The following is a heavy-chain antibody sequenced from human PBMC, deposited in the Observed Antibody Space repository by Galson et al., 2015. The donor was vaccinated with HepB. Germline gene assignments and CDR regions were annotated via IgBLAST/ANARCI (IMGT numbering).Heavy chain of an antibody. V-gene: IGHV3-23*01. Sequence: SLRLSCAASGFTFSSYAMSWVRQAPGKGLEWVSAISGSGGSTYYADSVKGRFTISRDNSKNTLYLQMNSLRAEDTAVYYCAKLPRGIVVVTANFWFDPWGQGTLVTVSS. J-gene: IGHJ5*02. CDR1: GFTFSSYA. CDR3: AKLPRGIVVVTANFWFDP. CDR2: ISGSGGST. D-gene: IGHD2-21*02.